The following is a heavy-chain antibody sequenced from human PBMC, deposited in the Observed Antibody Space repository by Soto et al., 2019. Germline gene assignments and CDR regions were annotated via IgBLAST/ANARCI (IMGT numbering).Heavy chain of an antibody. CDR2: ISDNGGST. CDR1: GITFSIYG. CDR3: AKHIVTTLGGGWFAP. J-gene: IGHJ5*02. V-gene: IGHV3-23*01. Sequence: EVQLLESGGGLIQPGGSLRLSCAASGITFSIYGMSWVRQAPEKGLEWVSSISDNGGSTHYADSVRGRFTISRDNSQNTLYMHINSRRAGDRAVYYCAKHIVTTLGGGWFAPWGQGTLVTVPS. D-gene: IGHD5-12*01.